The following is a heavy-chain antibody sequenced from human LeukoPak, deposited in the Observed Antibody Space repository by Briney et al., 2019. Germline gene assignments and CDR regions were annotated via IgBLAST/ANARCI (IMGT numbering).Heavy chain of an antibody. J-gene: IGHJ5*02. CDR2: MNPNSGNT. CDR3: ARARMIVLNWFDP. Sequence: ASVKVSCKASGYTFTSYDINWVRQATGQGLEWMGWMNPNSGNTGYAQKFQGRVTMTRNTSISTAYMELSSLRSEDTAVYYCARARMIVLNWFDPWGQEPWSPSPQ. V-gene: IGHV1-8*01. D-gene: IGHD3-22*01. CDR1: GYTFTSYD.